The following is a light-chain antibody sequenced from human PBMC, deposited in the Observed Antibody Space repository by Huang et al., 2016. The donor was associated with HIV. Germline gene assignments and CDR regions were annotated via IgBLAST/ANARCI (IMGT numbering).Light chain of an antibody. CDR1: QSVRSY. CDR2: DAS. CDR3: QQRSAWPLT. V-gene: IGKV3-11*01. Sequence: EIVLTQSPATLSLSPGERATLSCRASQSVRSYIAWYQQKPGQAPRLVMYDASNKATGIPPRFSGSGSGTDFTLTISSLEPDDFAVYYCQQRSAWPLTFGGGTKVEIK. J-gene: IGKJ4*01.